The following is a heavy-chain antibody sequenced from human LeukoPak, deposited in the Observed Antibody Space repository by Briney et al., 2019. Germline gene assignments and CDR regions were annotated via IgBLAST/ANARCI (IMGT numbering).Heavy chain of an antibody. Sequence: SETLSLTCAVYGGSFSGYYWSWIRQPPGKGLEWIGYIYYSGSTNYNPSLKSRVTISVDTSKNQFSLKLSSVTAADTAVYYCARDRTGSRDYWGQGTLVTVSS. V-gene: IGHV4-59*12. CDR1: GGSFSGYY. J-gene: IGHJ4*02. CDR2: IYYSGST. CDR3: ARDRTGSRDY. D-gene: IGHD3-10*01.